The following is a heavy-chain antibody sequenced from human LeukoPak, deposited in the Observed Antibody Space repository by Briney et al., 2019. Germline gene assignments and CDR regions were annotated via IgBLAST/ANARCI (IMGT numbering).Heavy chain of an antibody. J-gene: IGHJ3*02. V-gene: IGHV1-18*01. CDR3: ASLIAAAGTSSHFDI. Sequence: ASVKVSCKASGYTFTSHGISWVRQAPGQGLEWMGWISTYNGNTNYAQKLQGRVSMTTDTSTSTAYMDLRSLRSDDTAVYYCASLIAAAGTSSHFDIWGQGTMVTVSS. D-gene: IGHD6-13*01. CDR1: GYTFTSHG. CDR2: ISTYNGNT.